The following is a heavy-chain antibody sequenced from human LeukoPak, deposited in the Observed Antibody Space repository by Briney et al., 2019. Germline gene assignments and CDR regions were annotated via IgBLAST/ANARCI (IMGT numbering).Heavy chain of an antibody. CDR3: ARSDDYGGISARDDAFDI. V-gene: IGHV3-30*04. D-gene: IGHD4-23*01. Sequence: PGGSLRLSCAASGFTFSSYAMHWVRQAPGKGLEWVAVISYDGSNKYYADSVKGRFTISRDNAKNTLYLQMNSLRAEDTAVYYCARSDDYGGISARDDAFDIWGQGTMVTVSS. J-gene: IGHJ3*02. CDR1: GFTFSSYA. CDR2: ISYDGSNK.